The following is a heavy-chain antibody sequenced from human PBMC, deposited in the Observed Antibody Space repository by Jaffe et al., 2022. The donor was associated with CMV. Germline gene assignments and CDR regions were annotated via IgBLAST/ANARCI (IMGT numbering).Heavy chain of an antibody. CDR1: GGSFSGYY. CDR2: INHSGST. Sequence: QVQLQQWGAGLLKPSETLSLTCAVYGGSFSGYYWSWIRQPPGKGLEWIGEINHSGSTNYNPSLKSRVTISVDTSKNQFSLKLSSVTAADTAVYYCARFDYYDSSGYYYKGAPRDYWGQGTLVTVSS. V-gene: IGHV4-34*01. CDR3: ARFDYYDSSGYYYKGAPRDY. D-gene: IGHD3-22*01. J-gene: IGHJ4*02.